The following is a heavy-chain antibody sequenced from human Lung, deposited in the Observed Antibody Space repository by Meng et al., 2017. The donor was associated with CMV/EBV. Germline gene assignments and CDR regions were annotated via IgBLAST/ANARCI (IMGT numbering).Heavy chain of an antibody. CDR3: VRGERLGNYYTNFFDT. J-gene: IGHJ4*02. Sequence: GESLKISCAASGFTFSSYWMSWVRQAPGKGLEWVANIKQDGSEKYYVDSVKGRFTISRDNAKNSLYLQMNSLRAEDTAVYYCVRGERLGNYYTNFFDTWGQGXLVTVSS. D-gene: IGHD1-7*01. V-gene: IGHV3-7*01. CDR1: GFTFSSYW. CDR2: IKQDGSEK.